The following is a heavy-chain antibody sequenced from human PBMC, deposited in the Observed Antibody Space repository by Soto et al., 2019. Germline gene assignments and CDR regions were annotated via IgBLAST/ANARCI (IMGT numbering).Heavy chain of an antibody. Sequence: QVQLVQSGAEVKKPGSSVKVSCKASGGTFSSFAISWVRQAPGQGLEWMGGINPIFGTANYAQKFQGRVTITADESTSTAYMELSSLRSEDTAVYYCARVYSSGWFYGHAFDIWGQGTMVTVSS. V-gene: IGHV1-69*01. CDR3: ARVYSSGWFYGHAFDI. CDR2: INPIFGTA. J-gene: IGHJ3*02. D-gene: IGHD6-19*01. CDR1: GGTFSSFA.